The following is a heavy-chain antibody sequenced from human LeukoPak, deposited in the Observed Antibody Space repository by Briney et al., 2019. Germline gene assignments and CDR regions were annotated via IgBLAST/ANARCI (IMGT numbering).Heavy chain of an antibody. CDR1: GYSFTSYW. V-gene: IGHV5-51*01. Sequence: GESLKISCKGSGYSFTSYWIGWVRQMPGKGLEWMGIIYPGDSDTRYSPSFQGQVTTSADKSISTAYLQWSSLKASDTAMYYCARQAQWLVLADAFDIWGQGTMVTVSS. CDR2: IYPGDSDT. J-gene: IGHJ3*02. D-gene: IGHD6-19*01. CDR3: ARQAQWLVLADAFDI.